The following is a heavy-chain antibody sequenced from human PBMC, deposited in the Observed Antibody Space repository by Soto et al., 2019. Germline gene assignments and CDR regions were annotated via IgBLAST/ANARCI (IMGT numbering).Heavy chain of an antibody. CDR1: GFSFSNYV. Sequence: QVQLVESGGGVVQPGRSLRLSCAASGFSFSNYVLHWVRQAPGKGLEWVAVMSSGGGNKFYTDSVKGRFTISRDNSKNTLYLQMNSLRTEDTAVYFCASGGEGPFFDNWGQGTLVSVSS. D-gene: IGHD3-16*01. CDR2: MSSGGGNK. J-gene: IGHJ4*02. V-gene: IGHV3-30-3*01. CDR3: ASGGEGPFFDN.